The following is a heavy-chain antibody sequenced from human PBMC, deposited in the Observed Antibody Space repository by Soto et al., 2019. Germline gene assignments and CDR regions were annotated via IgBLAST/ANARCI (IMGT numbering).Heavy chain of an antibody. V-gene: IGHV4-4*02. CDR1: GVSISNNNW. Sequence: SETLSLSWAVSGVSISNNNWWTWVRQPPGKGLEWVGDIYHTGITNYSPSLKSRVTISVDNSKNQFSLRLTSVTAADTAVYYCARFSSSGLYYYFGMDVWGQGTTVTVSS. CDR2: IYHTGIT. D-gene: IGHD6-13*01. CDR3: ARFSSSGLYYYFGMDV. J-gene: IGHJ6*02.